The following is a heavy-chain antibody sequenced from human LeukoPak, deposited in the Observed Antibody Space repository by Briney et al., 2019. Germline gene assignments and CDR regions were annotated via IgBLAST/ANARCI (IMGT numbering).Heavy chain of an antibody. Sequence: SQTLSLTCAISGDSVSSNSAAWHWIRQSPSRGLEWLGRTYYRSKWYNDYAVSVKSRITINPDTSKNQFSLQLNSVTPEDTAVYYCAKTGYSSGWVFDYWGQGTLVTVSS. CDR3: AKTGYSSGWVFDY. D-gene: IGHD6-19*01. V-gene: IGHV6-1*01. CDR2: TYYRSKWYN. CDR1: GDSVSSNSAA. J-gene: IGHJ4*02.